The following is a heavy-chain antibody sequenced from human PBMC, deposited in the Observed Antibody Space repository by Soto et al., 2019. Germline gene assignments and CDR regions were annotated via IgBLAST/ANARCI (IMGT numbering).Heavy chain of an antibody. CDR3: ARGEGYYYDSSGHPDYYYYGMDV. D-gene: IGHD3-22*01. Sequence: QVQLVQSGAEVKKPGSSVKVSCKASGGTFSSYAISWVRQAPGQGLEWMGGIIPIFGTANYAQKFQGRVTITADKSTSTAYMELSSLRSEDTAVYYCARGEGYYYDSSGHPDYYYYGMDVWGQGTTVTVSS. CDR2: IIPIFGTA. J-gene: IGHJ6*02. V-gene: IGHV1-69*06. CDR1: GGTFSSYA.